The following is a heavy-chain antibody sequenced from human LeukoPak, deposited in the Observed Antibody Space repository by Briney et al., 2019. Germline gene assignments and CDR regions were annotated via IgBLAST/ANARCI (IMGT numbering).Heavy chain of an antibody. CDR3: ARGGGSIDY. D-gene: IGHD3-16*01. CDR1: GGSFSGYY. CDR2: INHSGST. V-gene: IGHV4-34*01. Sequence: SETLSLTCAVYGGSFSGYYWSWIRQPPGKGLEWIGEINHSGSTNYNPSLKSRVTISVETSKNQFSLKLSSVTAADTAVYYCARGGGSIDYWGQGTLVTVSS. J-gene: IGHJ4*02.